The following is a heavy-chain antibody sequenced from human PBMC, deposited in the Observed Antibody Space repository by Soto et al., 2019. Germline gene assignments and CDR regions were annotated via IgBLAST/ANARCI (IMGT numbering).Heavy chain of an antibody. CDR3: ARSPVRSFRMDV. Sequence: EVHLVESGGGLVQPGGSLRLSCAASDFTVNGDYMNWVRQAPGKGLEWISVIYTGGATYYADSVKGRFFISRDKSRYTLSLQMNSLRAEDTAVYYCARSPVRSFRMDVWGKGTTVTVSS. J-gene: IGHJ6*03. V-gene: IGHV3-66*01. D-gene: IGHD2-8*01. CDR2: IYTGGAT. CDR1: DFTVNGDY.